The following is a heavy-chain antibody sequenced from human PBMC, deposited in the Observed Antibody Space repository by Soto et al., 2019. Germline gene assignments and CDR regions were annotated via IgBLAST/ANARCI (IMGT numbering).Heavy chain of an antibody. D-gene: IGHD6-19*01. Sequence: SETLSLTCSFSGVSISDYYWSWVRQSPGKGLEWIGLIHSTGTTNYNSSLKSRVTMSVDTSKNQVSLRLEYVTAADTAVYYCARGGWYMTYWGQGTLVTVSS. V-gene: IGHV4-59*01. CDR2: IHSTGTT. CDR1: GVSISDYY. CDR3: ARGGWYMTY. J-gene: IGHJ4*02.